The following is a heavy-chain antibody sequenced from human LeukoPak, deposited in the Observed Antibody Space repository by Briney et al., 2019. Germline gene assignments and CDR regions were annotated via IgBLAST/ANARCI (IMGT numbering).Heavy chain of an antibody. CDR2: MNPNSGNT. Sequence: ASVKVSCKASGYTFTSYDINWVRQATGQGLEWMGWMNPNSGNTGYAQKFQGRVTITRNTSVSTAYMELSSLRSEDTAVYYCARGGSGYYPDPYYYYYMDVWGKGTTVTVSS. CDR3: ARGGSGYYPDPYYYYYMDV. J-gene: IGHJ6*03. CDR1: GYTFTSYD. D-gene: IGHD3-22*01. V-gene: IGHV1-8*03.